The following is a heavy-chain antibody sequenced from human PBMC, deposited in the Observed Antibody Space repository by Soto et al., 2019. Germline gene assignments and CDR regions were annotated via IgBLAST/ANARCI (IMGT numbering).Heavy chain of an antibody. J-gene: IGHJ4*02. CDR1: GFTFSSYG. Sequence: GGSLRLSCAPSGFTFSSYGMHWVRQAPGKGLEWVAVIWYDGSNKYYADSVKGRFTISRDNSKNTLYLQMNSLRAEGTSVYYYARNFHNDLDDWGQGSRVGISS. CDR2: IWYDGSNK. V-gene: IGHV3-33*01. D-gene: IGHD1-1*01. CDR3: ARNFHNDLDD.